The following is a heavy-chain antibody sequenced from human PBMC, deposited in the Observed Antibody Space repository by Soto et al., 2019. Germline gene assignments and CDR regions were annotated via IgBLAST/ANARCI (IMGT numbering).Heavy chain of an antibody. CDR3: ARDPVDLFGYMDV. CDR1: GGTFASYS. D-gene: IGHD6-25*01. CDR2: IIPLLKTV. J-gene: IGHJ6*02. V-gene: IGHV1-69*06. Sequence: QEELVQSGAEVKKPGSSVNVSCKASGGTFASYSITWVRQAPGQRLEWMGEIIPLLKTVNYAQKFQGRVTITGERSTSTVYMALGRLRSDDTAVYYCARDPVDLFGYMDVWGHGTTVPVS.